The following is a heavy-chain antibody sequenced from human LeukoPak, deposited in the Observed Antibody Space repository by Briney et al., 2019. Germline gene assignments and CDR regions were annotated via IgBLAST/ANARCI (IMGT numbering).Heavy chain of an antibody. V-gene: IGHV4-34*01. CDR3: ARLGSSRYCSSSSCSKDY. CDR1: SESFSGYY. D-gene: IGHD2-2*01. Sequence: SETLSLTCAVYSESFSGYYWSWIRQAPGKGLERIGEINDSGSTNYNPSLKSRVTVSIDTSKNQFSLKLSSVTAADTAVYYCARLGSSRYCSSSSCSKDYWGQGSLVIVSS. J-gene: IGHJ4*02. CDR2: INDSGST.